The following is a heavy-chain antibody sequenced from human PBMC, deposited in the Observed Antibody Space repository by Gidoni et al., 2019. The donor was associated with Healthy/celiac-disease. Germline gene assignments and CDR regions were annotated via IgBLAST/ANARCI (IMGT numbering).Heavy chain of an antibody. D-gene: IGHD3-3*01. V-gene: IGHV3-30*02. CDR1: GFPFSSYG. CDR2: IRYDGSNK. Sequence: QVQLVESGGGVVQPGGSLRLSCAASGFPFSSYGMHWVRQAPGKGLEWVAFIRYDGSNKYYADSVKGRFTISRDNSKNTLYLQMNSLRAEDTAVYYCAKEGGYYDFWSGPSPSYYYGMDVWGQGTTVTVSS. CDR3: AKEGGYYDFWSGPSPSYYYGMDV. J-gene: IGHJ6*02.